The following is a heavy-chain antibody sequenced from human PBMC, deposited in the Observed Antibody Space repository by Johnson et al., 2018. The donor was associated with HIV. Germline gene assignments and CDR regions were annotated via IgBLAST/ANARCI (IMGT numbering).Heavy chain of an antibody. CDR1: GFSFDEDD. J-gene: IGHJ3*02. CDR3: ARAGYGGNTDAFDI. D-gene: IGHD4-23*01. CDR2: INWSGDTT. V-gene: IGHV3-20*04. Sequence: VQLVESGGGVVPPGGSLRLSCAASGFSFDEDDMSWVRQSPGKGLEWVSGINWSGDTTGYADSVKGRFTISRDNAKNSLYLQMNSLRAEDTAAYYCARAGYGGNTDAFDIWGQGTMVTVSS.